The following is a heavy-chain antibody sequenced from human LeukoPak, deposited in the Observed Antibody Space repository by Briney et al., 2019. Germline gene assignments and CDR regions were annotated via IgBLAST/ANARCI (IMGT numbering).Heavy chain of an antibody. J-gene: IGHJ3*02. CDR1: GGSISSGGYY. V-gene: IGHV4-31*03. Sequence: SETLSLTCTVSGGSISSGGYYWSWICQHPGKGLEWIGYIYYSGSTYYNPSLKSRVTISVDTSKNQFSLKLSSVTAADTAVYYCARGKWAPRAFDIWGQGTMVTVSS. CDR3: ARGKWAPRAFDI. D-gene: IGHD1-26*01. CDR2: IYYSGST.